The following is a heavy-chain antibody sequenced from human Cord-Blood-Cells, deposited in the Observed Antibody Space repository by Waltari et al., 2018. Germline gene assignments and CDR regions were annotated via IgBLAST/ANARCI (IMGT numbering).Heavy chain of an antibody. D-gene: IGHD4-17*01. CDR1: GGSFSGYY. CDR2: INHSGST. Sequence: QVQLQQWGAGLLKPSETLSLTCAVYGGSFSGYYWSWLRQPPGKGLEWIGEINHSGSTNYNPSLKSRVTISVDTSKNQFSLKLSSVTAADTAVYYCARLARYGDYYYYGMDVWGQGTTVTVSS. J-gene: IGHJ6*02. CDR3: ARLARYGDYYYYGMDV. V-gene: IGHV4-34*01.